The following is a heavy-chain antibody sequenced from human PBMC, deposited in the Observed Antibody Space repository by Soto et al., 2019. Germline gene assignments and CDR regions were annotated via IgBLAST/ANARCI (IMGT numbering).Heavy chain of an antibody. D-gene: IGHD2-21*02. Sequence: QVQLQQSGPGLVKPSQTLSLTCTVSGDSISSDYYHWTWIRQSPGKGLKWIGYIHHSGSILYNPSLKSRVTISVDTSKNQFSLHLTSVTAADTAVYFCAREDDGGDSLDVWGQGTTVTVSS. CDR1: GDSISSDYYH. V-gene: IGHV4-30-4*08. CDR2: IHHSGSI. CDR3: AREDDGGDSLDV. J-gene: IGHJ6*02.